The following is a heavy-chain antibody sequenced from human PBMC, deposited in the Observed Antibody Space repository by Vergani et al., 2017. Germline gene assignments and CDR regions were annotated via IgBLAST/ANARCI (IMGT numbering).Heavy chain of an antibody. D-gene: IGHD1-26*01. J-gene: IGHJ5*02. CDR2: IYYSGST. Sequence: QVQLQQWGAGLLKPSETLSLTCAVYGGSFSGSYWGWIRQPPGKGLEWIGSIYYSGSTYYNPSLKSRVTISVDTSKNQFSLKLSSVTAADTAVYYCARQGEWELLPGYNWFYPGGQGTLVTVSS. V-gene: IGHV4-34*01. CDR1: GGSFSGSY. CDR3: ARQGEWELLPGYNWFYP.